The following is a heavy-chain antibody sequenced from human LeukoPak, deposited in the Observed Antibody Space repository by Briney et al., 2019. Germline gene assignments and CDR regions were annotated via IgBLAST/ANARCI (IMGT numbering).Heavy chain of an antibody. D-gene: IGHD3-22*01. CDR3: ARDKYYDSSGYYFLTYYFDY. V-gene: IGHV3-11*01. CDR1: GFTFSDYY. CDR2: ISSSGSTI. J-gene: IGHJ4*02. Sequence: GGSLRLSCAASGFTFSDYYMNWIRQAPGKGLEWVSYISSSGSTIYYADSVKGRFTISRDNAKNSLYLQMNSLRAEDTAVYYCARDKYYDSSGYYFLTYYFDYRGQGTLVTVSS.